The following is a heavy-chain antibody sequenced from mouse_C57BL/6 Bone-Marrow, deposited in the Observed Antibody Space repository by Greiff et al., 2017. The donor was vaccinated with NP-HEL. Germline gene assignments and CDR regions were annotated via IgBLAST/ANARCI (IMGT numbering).Heavy chain of an antibody. J-gene: IGHJ2*01. CDR3: ARIYYYGSSNY. D-gene: IGHD1-1*01. CDR2: IRYDGSN. V-gene: IGHV3-6*01. Sequence: EVQLQESGPGLVKPSQSLSLTCSVTGYSITSGYYWNWIRQFPGNKLEWMGYIRYDGSNNYNPSLKNRITITRDTSKNQFFLKLNSVTTEDTATYYCARIYYYGSSNYWGQGTTLTVSS. CDR1: GYSITSGYY.